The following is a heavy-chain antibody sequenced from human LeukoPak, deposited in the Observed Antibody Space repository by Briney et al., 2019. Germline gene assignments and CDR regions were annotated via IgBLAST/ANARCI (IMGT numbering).Heavy chain of an antibody. CDR3: ARGGHTVRGVLITPHFDS. Sequence: PGGSLRLSCAASGFTFSDYYMSWIRQTPGKGLEWVSSITPSGGTIYSADSVRGRFTISRDNAQRSLYLQMNSLRAEDTAVYYCARGGHTVRGVLITPHFDSWGQGTLVTVSS. J-gene: IGHJ4*02. D-gene: IGHD3-10*01. V-gene: IGHV3-11*04. CDR2: ITPSGGTI. CDR1: GFTFSDYY.